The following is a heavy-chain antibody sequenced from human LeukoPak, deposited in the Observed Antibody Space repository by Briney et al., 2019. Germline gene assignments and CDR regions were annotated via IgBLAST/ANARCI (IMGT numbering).Heavy chain of an antibody. J-gene: IGHJ5*02. D-gene: IGHD6-25*01. CDR2: ISGSGGST. Sequence: GGSLRLSCAGSGFTFNNYAMSWVRQAPGKGLEWVSAISGSGGSTYYADSVKGRFTISRDNSKNTLYLQMNSLRAEDTAVYYCAKDRRSATGGNWFDPWGQGTLVTVSS. CDR1: GFTFNNYA. CDR3: AKDRRSATGGNWFDP. V-gene: IGHV3-23*01.